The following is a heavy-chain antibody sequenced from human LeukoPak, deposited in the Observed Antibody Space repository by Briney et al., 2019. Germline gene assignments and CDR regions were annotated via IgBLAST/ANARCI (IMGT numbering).Heavy chain of an antibody. D-gene: IGHD5-18*01. Sequence: SETLSLTYTVSGGSISSSSAYWGWIRQPPGKGLEWIGSIYYSKNTYYNPSLKSRVTISADTSKNQFSLTLGSVSATDTAVYYCVSPRGFSYGYFDYWGQGTLVTVSS. J-gene: IGHJ4*02. V-gene: IGHV4-39*01. CDR2: IYYSKNT. CDR3: VSPRGFSYGYFDY. CDR1: GGSISSSSAY.